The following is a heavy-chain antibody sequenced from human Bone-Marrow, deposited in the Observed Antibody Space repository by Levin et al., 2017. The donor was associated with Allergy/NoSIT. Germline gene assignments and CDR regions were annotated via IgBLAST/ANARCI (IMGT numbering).Heavy chain of an antibody. Sequence: WASVKVSCKPSGGSFTNHDVSWVRQAPGQGLEWMGGVIPLFGTPNYAQNFQDRVTTNADESTSTVSLELTSLRSEDTAVYYCAATEKYDSGGYYRWGQGTLVTVSS. D-gene: IGHD3-22*01. V-gene: IGHV1-69*13. CDR2: VIPLFGTP. CDR1: GGSFTNHD. J-gene: IGHJ5*02. CDR3: AATEKYDSGGYYR.